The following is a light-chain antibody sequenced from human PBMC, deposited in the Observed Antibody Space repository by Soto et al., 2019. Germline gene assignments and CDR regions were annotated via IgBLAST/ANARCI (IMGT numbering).Light chain of an antibody. CDR3: CSYAGSNSYV. Sequence: QSVLTQPASVSGSPGQSITISCAGTSSVVGSSNLVSWYLHHPGKVPKLIIFEGIKRPSDISSRFSGSKSGNTASLTISGLQAEDEADYYCCSYAGSNSYVFGSGTKVTVL. CDR1: SSVVGSSNL. V-gene: IGLV2-23*01. J-gene: IGLJ1*01. CDR2: EGI.